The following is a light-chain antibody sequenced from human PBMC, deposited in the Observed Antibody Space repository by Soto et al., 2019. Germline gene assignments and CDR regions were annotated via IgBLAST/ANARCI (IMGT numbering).Light chain of an antibody. CDR3: CSYSSRKTMFV. J-gene: IGLJ1*01. Sequence: QSALTQPASVFGSPGQSITISCTGASSDIGTYDYVSWYQQHPGKAPKLIIYEVTNRPFGISERFSGSKSGNSASLTISGLQAEDEGDYYCCSYSSRKTMFVFGSGTKLTVL. CDR2: EVT. CDR1: SSDIGTYDY. V-gene: IGLV2-14*03.